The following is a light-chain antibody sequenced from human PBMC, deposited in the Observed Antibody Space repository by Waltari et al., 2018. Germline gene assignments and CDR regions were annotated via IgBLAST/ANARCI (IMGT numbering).Light chain of an antibody. Sequence: SCRASQSLRIYLAWYQQKPGQAPRLLIYHASTRATGIPDRFSGSESGTDFSLTISRLEPEDFAVYYCQHYESLPVTFGQGTKVEIK. V-gene: IGKV3-20*01. J-gene: IGKJ1*01. CDR3: QHYESLPVT. CDR1: QSLRIY. CDR2: HAS.